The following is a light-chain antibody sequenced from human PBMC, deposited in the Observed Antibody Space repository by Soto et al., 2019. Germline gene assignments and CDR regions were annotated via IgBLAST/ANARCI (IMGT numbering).Light chain of an antibody. CDR3: CSFASSYTLV. CDR1: SSDVGRYNH. Sequence: QSALTQPRSVSGSPGQSVTISCTGTSSDVGRYNHVPWYQHHPGKAPKPRIYDVTKQPSGVPDRFSGSKSGNTASLTISGLQAEDEADYYFCSFASSYTLVFGGGTKLTVL. J-gene: IGLJ3*02. CDR2: DVT. V-gene: IGLV2-11*01.